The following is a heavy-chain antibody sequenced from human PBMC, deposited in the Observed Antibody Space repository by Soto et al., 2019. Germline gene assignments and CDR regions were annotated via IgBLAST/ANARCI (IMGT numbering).Heavy chain of an antibody. CDR3: AKGPYYDFWSGYSLAYYYYMDV. Sequence: EVQLVESGGGLVQPGRSLRLSCAASGFTFDDYAMHWVRQAPGKGLEWVSGISWNSGSICYADSVKGRFTISRDNAKNSLYLQMNSLRAEDTALYYCAKGPYYDFWSGYSLAYYYYMDVWGKGTTVTVSS. D-gene: IGHD3-3*01. J-gene: IGHJ6*03. V-gene: IGHV3-9*01. CDR2: ISWNSGSI. CDR1: GFTFDDYA.